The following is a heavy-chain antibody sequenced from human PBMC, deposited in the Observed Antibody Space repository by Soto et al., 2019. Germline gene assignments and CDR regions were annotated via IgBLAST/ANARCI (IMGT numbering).Heavy chain of an antibody. CDR2: VSSSGSAV. CDR3: ASVIGGDSEYYFDF. Sequence: PGGSLRLSCAASGFTFLIYEMNWVRQAPGKGLEWVSFVSSSGSAVYYADSVKGRFTISRDNAKNHFSLTLRSVTAADSAMYYCASVIGGDSEYYFDFWGQGALVTSPQ. J-gene: IGHJ4*02. D-gene: IGHD2-21*02. V-gene: IGHV3-48*03. CDR1: GFTFLIYE.